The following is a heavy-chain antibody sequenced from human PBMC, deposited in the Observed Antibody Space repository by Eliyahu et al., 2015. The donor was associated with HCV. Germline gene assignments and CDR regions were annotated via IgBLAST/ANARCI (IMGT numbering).Heavy chain of an antibody. CDR2: IGASGGGA. J-gene: IGHJ4*02. V-gene: IGHV3-23*01. CDR1: GFPFSNYA. Sequence: EVQLLESGGDLVQPGGSLRLSCAASGFPFSNYAMSWVRQAPGKGLEWVSVIGASGGGAYYADSVKGRFIISRDNSKNTLSLQMNSLRAEDTAVYYCAKDLTHCNSITCYTGLDYWGQGTLVTVSS. D-gene: IGHD2-2*02. CDR3: AKDLTHCNSITCYTGLDY.